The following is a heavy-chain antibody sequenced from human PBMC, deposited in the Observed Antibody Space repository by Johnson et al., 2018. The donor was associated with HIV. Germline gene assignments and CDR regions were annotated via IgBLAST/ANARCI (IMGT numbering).Heavy chain of an antibody. Sequence: VQLVESGGGVVRPGGSLRLSCAASGFTFTDYGMSWVRQVPGKGLEWVSGINWNGGNTGYVDSVKGRFTISRDNAKNSLFLQMHSLRVEDTALYYCARDVIVGVGSGDCDSTHWGQGTMVTVSS. V-gene: IGHV3-20*04. CDR3: ARDVIVGVGSGDCDSTH. CDR2: INWNGGNT. D-gene: IGHD2-21*02. CDR1: GFTFTDYG. J-gene: IGHJ3*01.